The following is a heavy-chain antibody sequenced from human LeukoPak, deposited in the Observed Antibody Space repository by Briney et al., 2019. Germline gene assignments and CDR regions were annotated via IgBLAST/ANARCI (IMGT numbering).Heavy chain of an antibody. CDR3: ARVKYCSSTSCYKYYYYGMDV. J-gene: IGHJ6*02. V-gene: IGHV4-34*01. CDR2: INHSGST. D-gene: IGHD2-2*02. Sequence: SETLSLTCAVYGGSFSGHYWSWIRQPPGKGLEWIGEINHSGSTNYNPSLKSRVTISVDTSKNQFSLKLSSVTAADTAVYYCARVKYCSSTSCYKYYYYGMDVWGQGTTVTVSS. CDR1: GGSFSGHY.